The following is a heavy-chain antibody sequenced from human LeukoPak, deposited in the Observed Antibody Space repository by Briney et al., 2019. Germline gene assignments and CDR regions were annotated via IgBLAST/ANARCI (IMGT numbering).Heavy chain of an antibody. V-gene: IGHV1-2*02. CDR3: ARDRYYGSGGYVGDY. CDR1: GSTFTGHY. CDR2: INPNSGGT. D-gene: IGHD3-10*01. Sequence: ASVKVSCTASGSTFTGHYMHWVRQAPGQGLEWMGWINPNSGGTSYAQTFQGRVTMTRDTSISTTYMELSRLRSDDTAVYYCARDRYYGSGGYVGDYWGQGTLVTVSS. J-gene: IGHJ4*02.